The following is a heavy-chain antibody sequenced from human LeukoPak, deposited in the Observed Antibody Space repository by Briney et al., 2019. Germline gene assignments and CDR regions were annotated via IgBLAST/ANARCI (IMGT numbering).Heavy chain of an antibody. CDR3: TREVSTSRVVPPYYYYYYMDV. CDR1: GGSISSDNYY. D-gene: IGHD2-2*01. CDR2: VYTSGST. Sequence: PSETLSLTCSVSGGSISSDNYYWSWIRQPAGKGLEWIGRVYTSGSTIYNPSLKSRVSISADTSKNQFSLKLSSVTAADTAVYYCTREVSTSRVVPPYYYYYYMDVWGKGTTVTVSS. V-gene: IGHV4-61*02. J-gene: IGHJ6*03.